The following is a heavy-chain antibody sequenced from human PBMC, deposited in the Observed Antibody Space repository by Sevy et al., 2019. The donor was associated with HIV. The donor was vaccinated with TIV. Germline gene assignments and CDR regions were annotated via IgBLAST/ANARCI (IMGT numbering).Heavy chain of an antibody. CDR1: GDSVSGGNDY. V-gene: IGHV4-61*01. Sequence: SETLSLTCTVSGDSVSGGNDYWSWIRQPPGKGLEWTGYIYYSGSTNYNPSLKSRVTISIDTSKNQSFLRLTSVTAADKAVYYGERGLFDYWGQGTLVTVSS. J-gene: IGHJ4*02. CDR2: IYYSGST. CDR3: ERGLFDY.